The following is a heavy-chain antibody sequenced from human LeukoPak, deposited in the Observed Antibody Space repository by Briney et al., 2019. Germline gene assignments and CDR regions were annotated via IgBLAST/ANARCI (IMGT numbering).Heavy chain of an antibody. D-gene: IGHD3-10*01. Sequence: GGSLRLSCAASGFTFTTYWMHWVRQAPGKGLVWVSHINSDGSITSYADSVKGRFTISRDNSKNTLYLQMNSLRVADTAVYYCARDRWFGEFLRPSPNGAFDIWGQGTMVTVSS. V-gene: IGHV3-74*01. CDR1: GFTFTTYW. CDR2: INSDGSIT. CDR3: ARDRWFGEFLRPSPNGAFDI. J-gene: IGHJ3*02.